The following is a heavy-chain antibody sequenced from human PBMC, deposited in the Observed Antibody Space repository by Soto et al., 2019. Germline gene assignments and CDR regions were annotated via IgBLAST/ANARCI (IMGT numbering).Heavy chain of an antibody. CDR3: ARKLDRDHWFDP. CDR1: GYTFTSHG. V-gene: IGHV1-18*01. D-gene: IGHD1-1*01. Sequence: ASVKVSYQASGYTFTSHGISWVRQAPGQGLEWMGWISAYNGNTNYAQKLQGRVTMTTDTSTSTAYMELRSLRSDDPAVYYCARKLDRDHWFDPWGQGTLVTVSS. CDR2: ISAYNGNT. J-gene: IGHJ5*02.